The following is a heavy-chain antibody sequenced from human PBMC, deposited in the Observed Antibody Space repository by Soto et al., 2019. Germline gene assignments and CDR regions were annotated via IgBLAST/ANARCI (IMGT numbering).Heavy chain of an antibody. CDR1: GYTFTSYD. CDR3: ARGRYEGHLYEAVPGPFDT. J-gene: IGHJ5*02. V-gene: IGHV1-69*13. Sequence: SVKVSCKASGYTFTSYDINWVRQAPGQGLEWMGGIIPIFGTANYAQKFQGRVTITADESTSTAYMELSSLRSEDTAVYYCARGRYEGHLYEAVPGPFDTCGQRTLVTVSA. CDR2: IIPIFGTA. D-gene: IGHD2-2*02.